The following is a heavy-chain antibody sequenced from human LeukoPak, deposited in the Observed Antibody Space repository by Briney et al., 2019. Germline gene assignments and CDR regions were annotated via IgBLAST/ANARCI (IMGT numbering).Heavy chain of an antibody. V-gene: IGHV4-59*01. CDR2: IYYSGST. Sequence: SETLSLTCTVSGGSISDYYWSWIRQPPGKGLEWIGYIYYSGSTNYNPSLKSRVTISVDTSNNQFSLKLSSVSAADTAVYYCARDPPGHYYGMDVWGQGTTVTVSS. CDR3: ARDPPGHYYGMDV. CDR1: GGSISDYY. J-gene: IGHJ6*02.